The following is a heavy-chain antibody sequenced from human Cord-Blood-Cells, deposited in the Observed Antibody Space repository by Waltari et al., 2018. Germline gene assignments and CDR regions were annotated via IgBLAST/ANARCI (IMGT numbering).Heavy chain of an antibody. CDR3: ATLGGSGWYFDY. D-gene: IGHD6-19*01. J-gene: IGHJ4*02. V-gene: IGHV4-34*01. Sequence: QVQLQQWGAVLLKPSETLSLTCAVYGGSFSGYYWSWIRQPPGKGLEWIGEINHSGSTNYNPSLKSRVTISVDTSKNQFSLKLSSVTAADTAVYYCATLGGSGWYFDYWGQGTLVTVSS. CDR2: INHSGST. CDR1: GGSFSGYY.